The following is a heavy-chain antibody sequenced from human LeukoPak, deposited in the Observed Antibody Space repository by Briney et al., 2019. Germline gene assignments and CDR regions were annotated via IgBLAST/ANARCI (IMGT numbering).Heavy chain of an antibody. D-gene: IGHD6-13*01. CDR2: IYSGDRA. Sequence: GGSLRLSCEVSGLSVRGSYMSWVRQAPGKGLEWVSVIYSGDRAYYADSVKGRFTISRDTSKNTLYLQMNNLRADDTAMYYCTRDLTGTTWSENDYWGQGTLVTISS. CDR3: TRDLTGTTWSENDY. V-gene: IGHV3-53*01. CDR1: GLSVRGSY. J-gene: IGHJ4*02.